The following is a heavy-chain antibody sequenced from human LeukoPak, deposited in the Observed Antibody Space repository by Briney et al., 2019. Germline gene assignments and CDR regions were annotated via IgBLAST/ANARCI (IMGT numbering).Heavy chain of an antibody. Sequence: GGSLTLSCAASGVTFSDYSMSWVCQAPGKGLEWISYIGIDSGNTNYADSVKGRFTISGDKAKNSLYLQMNSLRVEDTAVYYCARDYKYAFDNWGQGTLVTVSS. CDR2: IGIDSGNT. CDR1: GVTFSDYS. D-gene: IGHD5-24*01. J-gene: IGHJ4*02. CDR3: ARDYKYAFDN. V-gene: IGHV3-11*06.